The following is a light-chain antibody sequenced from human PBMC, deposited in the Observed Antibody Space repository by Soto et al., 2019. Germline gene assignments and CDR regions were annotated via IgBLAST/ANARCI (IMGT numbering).Light chain of an antibody. J-gene: IGLJ2*01. CDR3: CSYAGSYNMV. CDR1: SSDVGGYNY. V-gene: IGLV2-11*01. Sequence: QSALTQPRSVSGSPGQSVTISCTGTSSDVGGYNYVSWYQQHPGKAPKLMIYDVSKRPSGVPDRFSGSKSGNTASLTISVLQAEDEADYYCCSYAGSYNMVFGGGTKLTVL. CDR2: DVS.